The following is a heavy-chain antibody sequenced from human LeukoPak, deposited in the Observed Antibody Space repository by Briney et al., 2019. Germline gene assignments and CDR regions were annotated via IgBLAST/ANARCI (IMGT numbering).Heavy chain of an antibody. Sequence: PGGSLRLSCAASAFILNAYNMNWVRQAPGKGLEWVSSISYTGTYIYYADSVKGRFTISRDNAQNSLYLQMNSLRAEDPAIYYCVRDRGTYRPIDYWGQGTLVTVSS. V-gene: IGHV3-21*04. CDR1: AFILNAYN. CDR3: VRDRGTYRPIDY. D-gene: IGHD1-26*01. J-gene: IGHJ4*02. CDR2: ISYTGTYI.